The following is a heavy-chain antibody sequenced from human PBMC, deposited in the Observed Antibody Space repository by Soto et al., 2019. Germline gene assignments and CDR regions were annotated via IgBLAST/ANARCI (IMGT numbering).Heavy chain of an antibody. Sequence: ASVKVSCKASGYTFTSYGISWVRQAPGQGLEWMGWISAYNGNTNYAQKLQGRVTMTTDTSTSTAYMELRSLRSDDTAVYYCARETLGIAVAPFDYWGQGTLVTVSS. CDR1: GYTFTSYG. V-gene: IGHV1-18*01. CDR3: ARETLGIAVAPFDY. D-gene: IGHD6-19*01. J-gene: IGHJ4*02. CDR2: ISAYNGNT.